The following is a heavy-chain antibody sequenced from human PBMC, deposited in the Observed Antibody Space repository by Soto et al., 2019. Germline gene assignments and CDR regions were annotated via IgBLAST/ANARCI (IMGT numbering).Heavy chain of an antibody. J-gene: IGHJ4*02. Sequence: PSETLSLTCTVSGGSISSYYWSWIRQSPGKGLEWIGYMHYSGSTNYSPSLKSRVTTSVDTSRNQFSLKLSSVTAADTAVYYCARSIDSSGYYFSNCWGQGTLVTVSS. CDR2: MHYSGST. CDR3: ARSIDSSGYYFSNC. D-gene: IGHD3-22*01. CDR1: GGSISSYY. V-gene: IGHV4-59*01.